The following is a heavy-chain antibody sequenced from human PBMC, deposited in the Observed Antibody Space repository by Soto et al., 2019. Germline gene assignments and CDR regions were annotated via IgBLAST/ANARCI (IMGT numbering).Heavy chain of an antibody. Sequence: GESLKISCKGSGYSFTSYWIGWVRQMPGKGLEWMGIIYPGDSDTRYSPSFQGQVTISADKSISTAYLQWSSLKASDTAMYYCAVSMVCTPPLLIPYGMDVWGKGTAVPVSS. CDR1: GYSFTSYW. V-gene: IGHV5-51*01. CDR3: AVSMVCTPPLLIPYGMDV. CDR2: IYPGDSDT. D-gene: IGHD3-10*01. J-gene: IGHJ6*04.